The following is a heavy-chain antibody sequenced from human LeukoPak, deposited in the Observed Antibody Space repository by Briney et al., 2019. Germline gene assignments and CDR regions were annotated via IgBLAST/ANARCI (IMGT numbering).Heavy chain of an antibody. D-gene: IGHD4-17*01. V-gene: IGHV3-23*01. CDR3: AKAGDYDDFDY. CDR1: GFTFSSYA. Sequence: GGSLRLSCAASGFTFSSYAMSWVRQAPGKGLEWASAISGSGGSTYYADSVKGRFTISRHSQKHTLYLQVNSLSAEDAAVYYCAKAGDYDDFDYWGQGTLVTVSS. CDR2: ISGSGGST. J-gene: IGHJ4*02.